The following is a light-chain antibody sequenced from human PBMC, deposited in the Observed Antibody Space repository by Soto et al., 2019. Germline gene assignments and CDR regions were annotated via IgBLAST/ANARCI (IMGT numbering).Light chain of an antibody. J-gene: IGKJ5*01. CDR2: WAS. CDR3: QQHYINPIT. CDR1: QSFLYSSNNKNY. V-gene: IGKV4-1*01. Sequence: DIVMTQSTDSLAVSLGERATINCKSSQSFLYSSNNKNYLAWYQQKPGQPPKLLIYWASTRESGVPDRFTGSGSGTDFTLTINSLQAEDVAVYYCQQHYINPITFGQGTRLEI.